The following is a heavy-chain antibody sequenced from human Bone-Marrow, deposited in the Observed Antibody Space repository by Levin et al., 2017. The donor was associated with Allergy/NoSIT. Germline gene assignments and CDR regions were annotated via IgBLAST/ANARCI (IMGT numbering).Heavy chain of an antibody. CDR1: GFTFSSYW. CDR2: IKQDGSEK. CDR3: ARIRSTSCYAGVGRNYYYYYYMDV. J-gene: IGHJ6*03. V-gene: IGHV3-7*03. D-gene: IGHD2-2*01. Sequence: AGESLKISCAASGFTFSSYWMSWVRQAPGKGLEWVANIKQDGSEKYYVDSVKGRFTISRDNAKNSLYLQMNSLRAEDTAVYYCARIRSTSCYAGVGRNYYYYYYMDVWGKGTTVTVSS.